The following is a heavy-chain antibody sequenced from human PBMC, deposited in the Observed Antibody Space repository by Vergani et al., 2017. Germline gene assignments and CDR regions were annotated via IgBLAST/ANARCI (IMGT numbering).Heavy chain of an antibody. Sequence: QVKLPESGPGLLKPSQTLSLTCTVSGESIRSGSHYWGWIRQPAGKGPEWIGHIHTGGSTDLNPSFKSRVSISVDTSKSQFSLKLNSVTVADTAVYYCARSRPYCTSGSCPAIWGQGTLVTVSS. J-gene: IGHJ4*02. CDR3: ARSRPYCTSGSCPAI. CDR1: GESIRSGSHY. CDR2: IHTGGST. D-gene: IGHD2-15*01. V-gene: IGHV4-61*02.